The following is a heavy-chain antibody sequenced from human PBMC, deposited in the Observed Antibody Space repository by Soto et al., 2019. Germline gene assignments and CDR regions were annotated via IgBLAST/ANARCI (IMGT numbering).Heavy chain of an antibody. V-gene: IGHV1-2*02. CDR2: INAHSGGT. Sequence: ASVKVSCKASGFSFTGYYIHWLRQAPGQGLEWMGWINAHSGGTEYAQKFQGRVTLTRDTSIATAYLTLTSLTSDDTALYYCARDLTRQLAYWLDPWGQGTQVTVSS. D-gene: IGHD6-6*01. CDR3: ARDLTRQLAYWLDP. CDR1: GFSFTGYY. J-gene: IGHJ5*02.